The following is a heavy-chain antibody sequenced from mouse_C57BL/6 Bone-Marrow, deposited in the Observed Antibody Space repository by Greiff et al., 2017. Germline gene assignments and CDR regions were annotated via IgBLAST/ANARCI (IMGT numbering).Heavy chain of an antibody. Sequence: EVKLMESGGGLVKPGGSLKLSCAASGFTFSDYGMHWVRQAPEKGLEWVAYISSGSSTIYYADTVKGRFTISRDNAKHTLFLQMTSLRSEDTAMDYCARDSSGPSYWGQGTTLTVSS. CDR1: GFTFSDYG. CDR3: ARDSSGPSY. J-gene: IGHJ2*01. V-gene: IGHV5-17*01. D-gene: IGHD3-2*02. CDR2: ISSGSSTI.